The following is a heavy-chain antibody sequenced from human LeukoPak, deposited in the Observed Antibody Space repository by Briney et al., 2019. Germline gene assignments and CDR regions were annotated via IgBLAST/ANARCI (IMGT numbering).Heavy chain of an antibody. CDR3: AVNLTRHTFDI. J-gene: IGHJ3*02. Sequence: SETLSLTCTVSSGSISTYYWSWIRQSPGKGLEWIGSIYYSGSTNYNPSLKSRVTISVDTSKNQFSLELSSVTAADTAVYYCAVNLTRHTFDIWGQGTMFTVSS. D-gene: IGHD1-1*01. V-gene: IGHV4-59*08. CDR2: IYYSGST. CDR1: SGSISTYY.